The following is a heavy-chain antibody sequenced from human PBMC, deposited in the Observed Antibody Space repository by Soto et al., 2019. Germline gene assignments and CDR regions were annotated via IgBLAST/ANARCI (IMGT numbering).Heavy chain of an antibody. CDR2: IKGDGTEI. Sequence: EVQLVESGGGLVQPGGSLRLSCAASGFTFSSYWMSWVRQAPGKGLEWVANIKGDGTEIYYVDSVKGRFTISRDNAKNSLYLQMNSRRAEDTAVYYCARLVSAAANDYWGQGALVTVSS. CDR3: ARLVSAAANDY. CDR1: GFTFSSYW. V-gene: IGHV3-7*04. J-gene: IGHJ4*02. D-gene: IGHD1-26*01.